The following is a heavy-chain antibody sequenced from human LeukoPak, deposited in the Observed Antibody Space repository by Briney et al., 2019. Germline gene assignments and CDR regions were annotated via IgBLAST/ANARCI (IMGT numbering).Heavy chain of an antibody. V-gene: IGHV3-30*02. CDR3: AKDSGDCSGGSCYWAYYYYYYMDV. CDR2: IRYDGSNK. Sequence: PGGSLRLSCAASGFTFSSYGMHWVRQAPGKGLEWVAFIRYDGSNKYYADSVKGRFTISRDNSKNTLYQQMNSLRAEDTAVYYCAKDSGDCSGGSCYWAYYYYYYMDVWGKGTTVTVSS. D-gene: IGHD2-15*01. CDR1: GFTFSSYG. J-gene: IGHJ6*03.